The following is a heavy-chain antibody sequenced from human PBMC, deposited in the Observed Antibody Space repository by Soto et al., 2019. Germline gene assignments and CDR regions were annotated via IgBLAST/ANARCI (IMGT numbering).Heavy chain of an antibody. CDR1: GYTFTSYY. Sequence: ASVKVSCKASGYTFTSYYMHWVRQAPGQGLEWMGIINPSGGSTSYAQKFQGRVTMTRDTSTSTVYMELSSLRSEDTAVYYCAREGYREKPGTAGYDFDYMGQKTLVTLS. J-gene: IGHJ4*02. V-gene: IGHV1-46*03. CDR2: INPSGGST. CDR3: AREGYREKPGTAGYDFDY. D-gene: IGHD6-13*01.